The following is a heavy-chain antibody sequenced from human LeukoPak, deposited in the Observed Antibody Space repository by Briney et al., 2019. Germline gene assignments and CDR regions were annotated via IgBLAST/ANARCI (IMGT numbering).Heavy chain of an antibody. J-gene: IGHJ4*02. CDR2: ISSSSSYI. CDR1: GFTFSSYS. Sequence: GGSLRLSCAASGFTFSSYSMNWVRQAPGKGLEWVSSISSSSSYIYYADSVKGRFTISRDNAKNSLYLQVNSLRAEDTAVYYCAREGGLQLWGFGYWGQGTLVTVSS. V-gene: IGHV3-21*01. CDR3: AREGGLQLWGFGY. D-gene: IGHD5-18*01.